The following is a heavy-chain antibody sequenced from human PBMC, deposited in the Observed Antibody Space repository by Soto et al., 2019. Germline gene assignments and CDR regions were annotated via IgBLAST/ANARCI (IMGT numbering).Heavy chain of an antibody. CDR3: ARDSTLKYSSGWYGTFDY. CDR1: GYTFTSYG. Sequence: QVQLVQSGAEVKKPGASVKVSCKASGYTFTSYGISWVRQAPGQGLEWMGWISAYNGNTNYAQKLQGRVTMTTDTATSTAYMELRSLRSDDTAVYYCARDSTLKYSSGWYGTFDYWGQGPLVTVSS. D-gene: IGHD6-19*01. J-gene: IGHJ4*02. V-gene: IGHV1-18*04. CDR2: ISAYNGNT.